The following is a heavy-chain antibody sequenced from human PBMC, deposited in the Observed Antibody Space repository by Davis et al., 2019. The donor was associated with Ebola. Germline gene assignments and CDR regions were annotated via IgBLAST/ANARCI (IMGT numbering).Heavy chain of an antibody. CDR1: GGSISSYY. CDR2: IYYSGST. J-gene: IGHJ4*02. Sequence: PSETLSLTCTVSGGSISSYYWSWIRQPPGKGLEWIGYIYYSGSTNYNPSLKSRVTISVDTSKNQFSLKLSSVTAADTAVYYCASRVTMVRGVMVDYWGQGTLVTVSS. CDR3: ASRVTMVRGVMVDY. V-gene: IGHV4-59*08. D-gene: IGHD3-10*01.